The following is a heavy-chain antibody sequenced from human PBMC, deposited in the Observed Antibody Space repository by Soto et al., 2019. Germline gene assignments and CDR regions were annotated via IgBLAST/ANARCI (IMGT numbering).Heavy chain of an antibody. Sequence: GGSLRLSCAASGFTFSSYSMNWVRQAPGKGLEWVSSISSSSSYIYYADSVKGRFTISRDNAKNSLYLQMNSLRAEDTAVYYCARASITITPVRGVISGAFDIWGQGTMVTVSS. CDR1: GFTFSSYS. D-gene: IGHD3-10*01. CDR3: ARASITITPVRGVISGAFDI. CDR2: ISSSSSYI. V-gene: IGHV3-21*01. J-gene: IGHJ3*02.